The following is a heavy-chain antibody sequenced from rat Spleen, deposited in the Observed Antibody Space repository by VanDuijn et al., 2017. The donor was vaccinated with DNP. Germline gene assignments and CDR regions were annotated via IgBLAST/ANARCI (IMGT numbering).Heavy chain of an antibody. J-gene: IGHJ2*01. CDR1: GFSLTNYG. Sequence: QVQLRESGPGLVQPSQTLSLTCTVSGFSLTNYGVTWVRQPPGKGLEWIGAVWSGGSRDYNSALNSRLSISRDTSKGQVFLQMNRLQTEETAIYFCTRAGGLLRIVTSYFDYWGQGVMVTVSS. CDR2: VWSGGSR. V-gene: IGHV2-15*01. D-gene: IGHD1-6*01. CDR3: TRAGGLLRIVTSYFDY.